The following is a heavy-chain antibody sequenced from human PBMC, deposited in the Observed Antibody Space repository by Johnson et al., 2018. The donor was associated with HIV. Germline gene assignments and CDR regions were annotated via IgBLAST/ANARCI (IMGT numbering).Heavy chain of an antibody. D-gene: IGHD6-6*01. V-gene: IGHV3-11*04. CDR2: ISSSGSTI. J-gene: IGHJ3*02. Sequence: VQVVESGGGVVQPGRSLRLSCVGSGFTFSDYYMSWIRQAPGKGLEWVSYISSSGSTIYYADSVKGRFTISRDNAKNSLYLQMNSLRAEDTAVYYCARDGSSSSWNAFDIWGQGTMVTVSS. CDR1: GFTFSDYY. CDR3: ARDGSSSSWNAFDI.